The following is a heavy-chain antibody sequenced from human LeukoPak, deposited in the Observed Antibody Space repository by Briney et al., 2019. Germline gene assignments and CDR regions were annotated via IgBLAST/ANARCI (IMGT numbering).Heavy chain of an antibody. CDR2: INAGNGNT. D-gene: IGHD6-13*01. V-gene: IGHV1-3*01. CDR1: GYTFTSYA. CDR3: ARDSGGRQLVRRYFDY. J-gene: IGHJ4*02. Sequence: ASVKVSCKASGYTFTSYAMHWVRQAPGQRLEWMGWINAGNGNTKYSQKFQGRVTITRDTSASTAYMELSSLRSEDTAVYYYARDSGGRQLVRRYFDYWGQGTLVTVSS.